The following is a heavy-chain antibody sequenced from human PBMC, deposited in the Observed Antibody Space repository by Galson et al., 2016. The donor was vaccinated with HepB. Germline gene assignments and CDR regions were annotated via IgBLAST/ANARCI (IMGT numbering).Heavy chain of an antibody. J-gene: IGHJ6*02. V-gene: IGHV4-59*01. Sequence: SETLSVTCTVSGGSISSYYWSWIRQPPGKGLEWIGYIYYSGSTNYNPSLKSRVTISVDTSKNQFSLKLISVTAADTAVYYCARGSSSSSYYYYGMDVWGQGTTVTVSS. CDR2: IYYSGST. CDR1: GGSISSYY. CDR3: ARGSSSSSYYYYGMDV. D-gene: IGHD6-6*01.